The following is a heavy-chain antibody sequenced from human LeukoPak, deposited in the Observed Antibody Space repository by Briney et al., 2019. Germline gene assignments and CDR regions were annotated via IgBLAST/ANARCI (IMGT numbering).Heavy chain of an antibody. V-gene: IGHV3-30*02. J-gene: IGHJ4*02. CDR2: IWYDGSNK. Sequence: PGGSLRLSCAASGFTFSYYGMHWVRQAPGKGLEWVAVIWYDGSNKYYADSVKGRFTISRDNSKNTLYLQMNSLRVEDTAVYYCAKDQYDYVRGEFDYWGQGTLVTVSS. D-gene: IGHD3-16*01. CDR3: AKDQYDYVRGEFDY. CDR1: GFTFSYYG.